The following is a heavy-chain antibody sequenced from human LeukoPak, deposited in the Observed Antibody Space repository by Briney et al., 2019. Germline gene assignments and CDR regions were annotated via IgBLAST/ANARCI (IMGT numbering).Heavy chain of an antibody. CDR3: ARGFRSTSSKLYYYYYYMDV. D-gene: IGHD2-2*01. CDR1: GGTFSSYA. Sequence: ASVKVSCKASGGTFSSYAISWVRQAPGQGLEWMGWINPNSGGTNYAQKFQGRVTMTRDTSISTAYMELSSLRSEDTAVYYCARGFRSTSSKLYYYYYYMDVWGKGTTVTISS. CDR2: INPNSGGT. V-gene: IGHV1-2*02. J-gene: IGHJ6*03.